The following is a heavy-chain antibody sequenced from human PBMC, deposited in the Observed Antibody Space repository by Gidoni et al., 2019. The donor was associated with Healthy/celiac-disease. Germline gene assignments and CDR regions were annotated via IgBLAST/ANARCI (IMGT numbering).Heavy chain of an antibody. D-gene: IGHD3-22*01. Sequence: EVQLLESGGGLVQPGGALRLSCAASGFTFSSYAMSWVRQAPGKGLEWVSAISGSGVSTYYADSVKGRFTISRDNSKNTLYLQMNSLRAEDTAVYYCAKADTYYYDSSGYTPLDYWGQGTLVTVSS. CDR2: ISGSGVST. CDR3: AKADTYYYDSSGYTPLDY. CDR1: GFTFSSYA. J-gene: IGHJ4*02. V-gene: IGHV3-23*01.